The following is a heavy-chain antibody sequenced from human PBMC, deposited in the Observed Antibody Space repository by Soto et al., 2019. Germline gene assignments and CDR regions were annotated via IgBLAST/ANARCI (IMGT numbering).Heavy chain of an antibody. CDR3: AKDLAAMVRGVIAAEYFQH. Sequence: GGSLRLSCAASGFTFSSYAMSWVRQAPGNGLEWVSAISGSGGSTYYADSVKGRFTISRDNSKNTLYLQMNSLRAEDTAVYYCAKDLAAMVRGVIAAEYFQHWGQGTLVTVSS. D-gene: IGHD3-10*01. V-gene: IGHV3-23*01. CDR1: GFTFSSYA. CDR2: ISGSGGST. J-gene: IGHJ1*01.